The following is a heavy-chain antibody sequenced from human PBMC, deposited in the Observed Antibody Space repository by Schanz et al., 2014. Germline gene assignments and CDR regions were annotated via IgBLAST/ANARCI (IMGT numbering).Heavy chain of an antibody. J-gene: IGHJ4*02. V-gene: IGHV4-59*08. D-gene: IGHD3-9*01. CDR3: ARETISYDLLTGYSRGAFDY. CDR2: IYFSGST. CDR1: GDSISGYY. Sequence: QVQLQESGPGLVKPSETLSLTCTVSGDSISGYYWNWIRQPPGKRLEWIGYIYFSGSTNYNPSLKSRVTISVTPSKTQSSVSWPSVTAADTAVYYCARETISYDLLTGYSRGAFDYWGQGTLVTVSS.